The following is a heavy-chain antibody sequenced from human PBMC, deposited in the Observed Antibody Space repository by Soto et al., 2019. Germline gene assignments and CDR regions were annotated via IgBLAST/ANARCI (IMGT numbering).Heavy chain of an antibody. CDR1: GGSISSGGYY. V-gene: IGHV4-31*03. J-gene: IGHJ4*02. D-gene: IGHD6-13*01. CDR3: ASSLPAEDIAAAGTFDY. Sequence: QVQLQESGPGLVKPSQTLSLTCTVSGGSISSGGYYWSWIRQHPGKGLEWIGYIYYSGSTYYNPALKSRVTISVDTSKNQFSLKLSSVTAADTAVYYCASSLPAEDIAAAGTFDYWGQGTLVTVSS. CDR2: IYYSGST.